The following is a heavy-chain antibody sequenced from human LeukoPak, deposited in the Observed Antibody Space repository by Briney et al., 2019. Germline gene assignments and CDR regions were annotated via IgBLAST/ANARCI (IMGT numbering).Heavy chain of an antibody. J-gene: IGHJ4*02. CDR2: ISGSGGST. CDR3: AKALGRFDY. D-gene: IGHD7-27*01. CDR1: GFTFSSYG. V-gene: IGHV3-23*01. Sequence: GGSLRLSCAASGFTFSSYGMHWVRQAPGKGLEWVSAISGSGGSTYYADSVQGRFTISRDNSKNTLYLQMNSLRAEDTAVYYCAKALGRFDYWGQGTLVTVSS.